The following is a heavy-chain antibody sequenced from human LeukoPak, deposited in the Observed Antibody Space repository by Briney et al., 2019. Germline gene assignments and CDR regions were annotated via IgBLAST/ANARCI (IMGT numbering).Heavy chain of an antibody. V-gene: IGHV4-34*01. CDR3: ARGGVEQLDP. J-gene: IGHJ5*02. CDR2: INHSGST. Sequence: SETLSLTCTVYGGSFSGYYWSWIRQPPGKGLEWIGEINHSGSTNYNPSLKSRVTISVDTSKNQFSLKLSSVTAADTAVYYCARGGVEQLDPWGQGTLVTVSS. D-gene: IGHD3-3*01. CDR1: GGSFSGYY.